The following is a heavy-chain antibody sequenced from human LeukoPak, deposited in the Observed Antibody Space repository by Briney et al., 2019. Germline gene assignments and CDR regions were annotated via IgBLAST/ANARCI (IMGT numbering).Heavy chain of an antibody. D-gene: IGHD2-2*01. V-gene: IGHV4-4*07. J-gene: IGHJ4*02. Sequence: SETLSLTCTVSGGSISSYYWSWLRQPAGKGLEWIGRIYTSGSTNYNPSLKSRVTMSVDTSKNQFSLKLSFVTAADTAVYYCARGCISTTCYGGFDYWGQGTLVTVSS. CDR3: ARGCISTTCYGGFDY. CDR2: IYTSGST. CDR1: GGSISSYY.